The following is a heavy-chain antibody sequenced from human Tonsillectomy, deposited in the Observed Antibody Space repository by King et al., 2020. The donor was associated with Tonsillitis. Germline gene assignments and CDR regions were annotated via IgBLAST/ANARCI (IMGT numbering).Heavy chain of an antibody. V-gene: IGHV3-23*04. CDR1: GFTFSSNA. J-gene: IGHJ4*02. CDR2: ISGSGGST. Sequence: VQLVESGGGLVQPGGSLRLSCAASGFTFSSNAMSWVRQPPGRGLEGVSAISGSGGSTYYADSVKGRFTISRDNSKNTLYLQMNSLRAEDTAVYYCAKDLYYYDSSGCDYWGQGTLVTVSS. D-gene: IGHD3-22*01. CDR3: AKDLYYYDSSGCDY.